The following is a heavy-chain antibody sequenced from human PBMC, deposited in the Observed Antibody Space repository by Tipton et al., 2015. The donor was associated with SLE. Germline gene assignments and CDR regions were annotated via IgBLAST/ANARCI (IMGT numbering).Heavy chain of an antibody. D-gene: IGHD6-19*01. CDR3: GKDQRQWLVSSVFDY. V-gene: IGHV4-59*01. J-gene: IGHJ4*02. CDR2: IYYSGST. CDR1: GGPISSYY. Sequence: TLSLTCTVSGGPISSYYWSWIRQPPGKGLEWIGYIYYSGSTNYNPTLKRRVTIPVDTSKNQFSLKLSSVTAANTAVYYCGKDQRQWLVSSVFDYWGQETQVIVSS.